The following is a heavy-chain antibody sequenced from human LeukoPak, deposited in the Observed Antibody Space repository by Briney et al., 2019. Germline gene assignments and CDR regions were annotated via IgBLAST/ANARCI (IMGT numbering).Heavy chain of an antibody. CDR2: IYNSGTA. CDR3: ARARKTVTTANWFDP. Sequence: SQTLSLTCTVSGVSISSTDYYWGWVRQPPGKGLEWIGYIYNSGTAYYNPSLKSRVTISVDTSKNQFSLKLSSVTAADTAVYYCARARKTVTTANWFDPWGQGTLVTVSS. J-gene: IGHJ5*02. D-gene: IGHD4-17*01. V-gene: IGHV4-31*03. CDR1: GVSISSTDYY.